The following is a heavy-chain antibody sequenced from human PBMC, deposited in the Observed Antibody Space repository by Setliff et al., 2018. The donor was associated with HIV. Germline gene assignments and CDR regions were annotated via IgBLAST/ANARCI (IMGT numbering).Heavy chain of an antibody. CDR1: GGSISSHY. V-gene: IGHV4-59*11. CDR3: ARGIENFWSGYIR. J-gene: IGHJ4*02. CDR2: IYYNRNT. Sequence: SETLSLTCTVSGGSISSHYWSWIRLPPGKGLEWNGTIYYNRNTNYKPSLKSRVATTVDTSKILFPLKVNSATPADTGVYYCARGIENFWSGYIRWGQGTLVTVSS. D-gene: IGHD3-3*01.